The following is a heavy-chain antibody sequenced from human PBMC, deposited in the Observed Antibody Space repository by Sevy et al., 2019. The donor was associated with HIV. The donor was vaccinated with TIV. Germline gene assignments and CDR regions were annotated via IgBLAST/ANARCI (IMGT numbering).Heavy chain of an antibody. J-gene: IGHJ6*03. D-gene: IGHD5-12*01. V-gene: IGHV1-8*01. CDR1: GYTFTSYD. CDR3: AIPRGYSGYDLGSYYYYMDV. Sequence: ASVKVSCKASGYTFTSYDINWVRQATGQGLEWMGWMNPNSGNTGYAQKFQGRVTMTRNTSISTAYMVLSSLRSEDTAVYYCAIPRGYSGYDLGSYYYYMDVWGKGTTVTVSS. CDR2: MNPNSGNT.